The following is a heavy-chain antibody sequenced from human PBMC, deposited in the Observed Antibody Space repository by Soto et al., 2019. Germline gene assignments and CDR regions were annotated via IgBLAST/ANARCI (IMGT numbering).Heavy chain of an antibody. J-gene: IGHJ3*02. CDR1: GFTFSSYS. V-gene: IGHV3-21*01. D-gene: IGHD3-22*01. CDR3: ARDLGYYYDSSGYPHDAFDI. CDR2: ISSSSSYI. Sequence: GGSLRLSCAASGFTFSSYSMNWVRQAPGKGLEWVSSISSSSSYIYYADSVKGRFTISRDNAKNSLYLQMNSLRAEDTAVYYCARDLGYYYDSSGYPHDAFDIWGQGTMVTVSS.